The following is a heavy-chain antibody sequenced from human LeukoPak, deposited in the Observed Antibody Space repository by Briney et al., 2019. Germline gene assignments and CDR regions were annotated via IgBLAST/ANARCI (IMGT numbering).Heavy chain of an antibody. D-gene: IGHD3-22*01. Sequence: GESLKIACKGSGYSFTSYWIGWVRQMPGKGLEWMGIIYPGDSDTRYSPSFQGQVTISADKSISTAYLQWSSLKASDTAMYYCARPDYYDSSGYPTGGAFDIWGQGTMVTVSS. V-gene: IGHV5-51*01. J-gene: IGHJ3*02. CDR2: IYPGDSDT. CDR1: GYSFTSYW. CDR3: ARPDYYDSSGYPTGGAFDI.